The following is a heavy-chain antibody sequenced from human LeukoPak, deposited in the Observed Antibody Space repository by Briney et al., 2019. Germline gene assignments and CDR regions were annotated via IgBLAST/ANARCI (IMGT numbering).Heavy chain of an antibody. V-gene: IGHV4-61*09. D-gene: IGHD5-12*01. CDR1: GGSISSGSYY. CDR2: IYTSGST. CDR3: ARVSGYGFYWYFDL. Sequence: SQTLSLTCTVSGGSISSGSYYWSWIRQPAGKGLEWIGHIYTSGSTNYNPSLKSRVTISVDTSKNQFSLKLSSVTAADTAVYYCARVSGYGFYWYFDLWGRGALITVSS. J-gene: IGHJ2*01.